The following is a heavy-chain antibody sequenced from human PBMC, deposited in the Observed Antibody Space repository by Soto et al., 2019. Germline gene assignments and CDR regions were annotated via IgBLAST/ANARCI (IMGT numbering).Heavy chain of an antibody. D-gene: IGHD2-2*02. V-gene: IGHV1-18*04. Sequence: QVQLVQSGAEVKKPGASVKVSCKASGYTFTSYGISWVRQAPGQGLEWMGWISAYNGNTNYAQKLQGRVTMTTDTSTSTAYKELRSLRSDDTALYYCARDRRCSSTSCYTFGNWFDPWGQGTLVTVSS. J-gene: IGHJ5*02. CDR1: GYTFTSYG. CDR3: ARDRRCSSTSCYTFGNWFDP. CDR2: ISAYNGNT.